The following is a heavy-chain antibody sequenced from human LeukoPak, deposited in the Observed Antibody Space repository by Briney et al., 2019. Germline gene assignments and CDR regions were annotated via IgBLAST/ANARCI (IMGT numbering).Heavy chain of an antibody. CDR2: IIPILGIA. CDR3: ASRTYGVRYFDY. Sequence: SVKVSCKASGGTFSSYAISWVRQAPGQGLEWMGRIIPILGIANYAQKFQGRVTITADKSTSTAYMELSSLRSEDTAVCYCASRTYGVRYFDYWGQGTLVTVSS. CDR1: GGTFSSYA. D-gene: IGHD3-3*01. V-gene: IGHV1-69*04. J-gene: IGHJ4*02.